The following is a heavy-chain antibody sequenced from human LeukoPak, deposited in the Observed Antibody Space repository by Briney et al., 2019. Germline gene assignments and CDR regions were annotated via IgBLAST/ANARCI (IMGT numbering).Heavy chain of an antibody. Sequence: PGGSLRLSCAASGFTFSSYAMSWVRQAPGKGLEWVSAISGSGGSTYYADSVKGRFTISRDNSKNTLYLQMNSLRAEDTAVYYCARGRWLQSYYFDYWGQGTLVTVSS. J-gene: IGHJ4*02. CDR3: ARGRWLQSYYFDY. CDR2: ISGSGGST. CDR1: GFTFSSYA. D-gene: IGHD5-24*01. V-gene: IGHV3-23*01.